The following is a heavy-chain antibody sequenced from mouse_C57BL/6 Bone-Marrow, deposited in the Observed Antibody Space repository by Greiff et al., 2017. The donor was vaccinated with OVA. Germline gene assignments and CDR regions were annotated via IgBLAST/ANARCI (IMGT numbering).Heavy chain of an antibody. CDR2: LSDGGSYT. Sequence: EVQRVESGGGLVKPGGSLKLSCAASGFTFSSYALSWVRQTPEQRLEWVATLSDGGSYTYYPDNVTGRFTISRDNAKNNLYLQMSHLKSEDTAMYYCARDEGPFAYWGQGTLVTVSA. CDR3: ARDEGPFAY. J-gene: IGHJ3*01. CDR1: GFTFSSYA. V-gene: IGHV5-4*01.